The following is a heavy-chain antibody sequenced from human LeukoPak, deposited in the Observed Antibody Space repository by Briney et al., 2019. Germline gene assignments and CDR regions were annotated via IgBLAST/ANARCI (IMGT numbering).Heavy chain of an antibody. V-gene: IGHV3-30*03. Sequence: GRSLRPSVAGLGVTFRNYVMHWVGQAPGKGLEWVAVISYEGNNKYYADSVKGRFTISRDNSKNTLYVQMNSLRAEDTAVYYCVTSGTSMTTATLYYWGERSLVTVSS. D-gene: IGHD4-17*01. CDR1: GVTFRNYV. J-gene: IGHJ4*02. CDR3: VTSGTSMTTATLYY. CDR2: ISYEGNNK.